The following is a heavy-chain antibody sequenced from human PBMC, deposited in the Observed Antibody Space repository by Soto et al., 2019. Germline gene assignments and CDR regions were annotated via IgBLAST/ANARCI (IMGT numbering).Heavy chain of an antibody. D-gene: IGHD3-22*01. J-gene: IGHJ4*02. V-gene: IGHV4-39*01. Sequence: QLQLQESGPGLVKPSETLSLTCTVSGGSISTSSYFWGWIRQPPGKGLEWIGSIYYSGSTYYNPSLKSRVSISVDTSKNQFSLKLSSVTAADTAVYYCARDYDSSGDYWGQGTLVTVSS. CDR3: ARDYDSSGDY. CDR1: GGSISTSSYF. CDR2: IYYSGST.